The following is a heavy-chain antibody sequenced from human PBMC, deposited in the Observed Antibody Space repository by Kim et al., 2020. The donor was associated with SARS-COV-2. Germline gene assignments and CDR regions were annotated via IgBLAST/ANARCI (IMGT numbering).Heavy chain of an antibody. D-gene: IGHD6-13*01. V-gene: IGHV3-23*01. CDR3: AKAAAGISTFDA. J-gene: IGHJ4*02. Sequence: YDADSVRGLFTSCRDNSKNTLYLQMNSLRAEDTAIYYCAKAAAGISTFDAWGQGTLVTVSS.